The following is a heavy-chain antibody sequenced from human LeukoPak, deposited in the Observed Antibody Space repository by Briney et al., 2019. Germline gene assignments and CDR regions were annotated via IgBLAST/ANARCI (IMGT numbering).Heavy chain of an antibody. V-gene: IGHV4-39*01. CDR3: ARTVGTHRFDY. D-gene: IGHD4-23*01. Sequence: SETLSLTCTVSGGSISSSDYYWGGIRQPPGERLEWIGTIYYNGNTYYNPSLQSRVIISVDTSKNQFSLKLTSVTAPDTAVYYCARTVGTHRFDYWGQGILVTVSS. CDR2: IYYNGNT. J-gene: IGHJ4*02. CDR1: GGSISSSDYY.